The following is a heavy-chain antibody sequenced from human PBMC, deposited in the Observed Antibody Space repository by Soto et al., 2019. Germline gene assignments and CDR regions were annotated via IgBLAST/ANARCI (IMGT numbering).Heavy chain of an antibody. D-gene: IGHD2-15*01. CDR1: GGAFSSYA. CDR3: ARARRVVVAATDGGYYYYYGMDV. Sequence: ASVKGYFKASGGAFSSYAISLVRQAPGQGLEWIGGIIPIFGTANYAQKFQGRVTITADESTSTAYMELSSLRSEDTAVYYCARARRVVVAATDGGYYYYYGMDVWGQGTTVTVSS. J-gene: IGHJ6*01. CDR2: IIPIFGTA. V-gene: IGHV1-69*13.